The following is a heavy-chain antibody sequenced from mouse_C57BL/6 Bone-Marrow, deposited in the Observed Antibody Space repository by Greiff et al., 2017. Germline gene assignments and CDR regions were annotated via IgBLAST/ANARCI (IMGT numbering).Heavy chain of an antibody. CDR2: IYPGDGDT. V-gene: IGHV1-82*01. CDR3: ARGRDSFAY. CDR1: GYAFSSSW. D-gene: IGHD3-3*01. J-gene: IGHJ3*01. Sequence: QVQLQQSGPELVKPGASVKISCKASGYAFSSSWMNWVKQRPGQGLEWIGRIYPGDGDTNYNGKFKGKATLTADKSSSTAYMQLSGLTSVDSAVYFCARGRDSFAYWGQGTLVTVSA.